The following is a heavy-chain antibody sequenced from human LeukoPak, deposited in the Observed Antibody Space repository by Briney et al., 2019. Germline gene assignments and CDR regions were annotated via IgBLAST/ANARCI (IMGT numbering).Heavy chain of an antibody. D-gene: IGHD2-2*01. CDR1: RGTFSSYA. CDR3: ARQGWRIPAAIYAFDI. Sequence: GASVKVSCKASRGTFSSYAISSVRQAPGQGLEGMGGIIPIFGAANYAQKFQGRVTITTDESTSTAYMELSSLRSEDTAVYYCARQGWRIPAAIYAFDIWGQGTMVTVSS. V-gene: IGHV1-69*05. CDR2: IIPIFGAA. J-gene: IGHJ3*02.